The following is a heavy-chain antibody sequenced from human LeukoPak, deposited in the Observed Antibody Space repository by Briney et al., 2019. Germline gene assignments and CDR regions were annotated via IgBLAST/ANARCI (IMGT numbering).Heavy chain of an antibody. Sequence: GGSLRLSCAASGFTFSSYSMNWVRQAPGKGLEWVSSISSSSTYIYYADSVKGRFTIYRDRAKNSLYLQMNSLRAEDTDLYYCETSAVPSNFYYYAMDVWGQGTTVTVSS. CDR1: GFTFSSYS. CDR2: ISSSSTYI. V-gene: IGHV3-21*01. J-gene: IGHJ6*02. CDR3: ETSAVPSNFYYYAMDV.